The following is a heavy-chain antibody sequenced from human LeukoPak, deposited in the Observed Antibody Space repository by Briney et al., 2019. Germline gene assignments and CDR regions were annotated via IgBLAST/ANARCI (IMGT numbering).Heavy chain of an antibody. CDR3: ARDPTPTQLWFRGTFDY. Sequence: GGSLRLSCAASGFAFGDYSMNWVRQAPGKGLEWVSYITTSGLSTYYADSVKGRFTISRDNAKNSLYLQTNGLRAEDTAVYYCARDPTPTQLWFRGTFDYWGQGALVTVSS. CDR1: GFAFGDYS. D-gene: IGHD5-18*01. CDR2: ITTSGLST. V-gene: IGHV3-48*01. J-gene: IGHJ4*02.